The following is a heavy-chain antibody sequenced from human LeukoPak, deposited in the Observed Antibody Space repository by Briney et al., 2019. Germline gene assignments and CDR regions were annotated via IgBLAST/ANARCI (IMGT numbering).Heavy chain of an antibody. D-gene: IGHD3-22*01. CDR2: IYYSGST. CDR1: GGSISSGGYY. Sequence: SETLSLTCTVSGGSISSGGYYWSWIRQHPGKGLEWIGYIYYSGSTYYNPSLKSRVTISVDTSKNQFSLKLSSVTAADTAVYYCARGNGGDSSGYYLHYWGQGTLVTVSS. J-gene: IGHJ4*02. CDR3: ARGNGGDSSGYYLHY. V-gene: IGHV4-31*03.